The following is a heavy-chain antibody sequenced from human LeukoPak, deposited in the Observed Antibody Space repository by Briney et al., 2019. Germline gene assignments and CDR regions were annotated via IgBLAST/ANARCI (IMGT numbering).Heavy chain of an antibody. CDR2: ISGSGGST. CDR3: ANSGSYRLPPLEY. D-gene: IGHD1-26*01. J-gene: IGHJ4*02. V-gene: IGHV3-23*01. CDR1: GFTFSSYA. Sequence: GGSLRLSCAAAGFTFSSYAMSWVRQAPGKGLEWVSAISGSGGSTYYADSVKGRFTISRDNSKNTLYLQMNSLRAEDTAVYYCANSGSYRLPPLEYWGQGTLVTVSS.